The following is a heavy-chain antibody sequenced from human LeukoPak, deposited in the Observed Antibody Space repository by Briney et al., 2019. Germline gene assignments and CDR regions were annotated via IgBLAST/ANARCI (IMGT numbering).Heavy chain of an antibody. CDR3: ARDATVGSAYFDL. D-gene: IGHD2-15*01. CDR2: IDRNGDST. J-gene: IGHJ4*02. CDR1: GFTFDDYG. V-gene: IGHV3-20*04. Sequence: PGGSLRLSCAASGFTFDDYGMSWVRQAPGKGLEWVSGIDRNGDSTGYADSVEGRFTISRDNAKNMLYLEMHSLRPDDTALYYCARDATVGSAYFDLWGQGALVTVSS.